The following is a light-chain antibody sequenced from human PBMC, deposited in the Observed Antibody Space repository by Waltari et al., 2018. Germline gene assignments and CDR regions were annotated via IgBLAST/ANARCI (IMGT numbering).Light chain of an antibody. CDR1: QTIITW. Sequence: DIQMTQSPSTLSASVGDTVTITCRASQTIITWLAWYQQKPGKAPKLLIYDASNRATGIPARFSGSGSGTDFTLTISSLEPEDFAVYYCQQRSNWPPTFGQGTKVEIK. CDR3: QQRSNWPPT. CDR2: DAS. V-gene: IGKV1-5*01. J-gene: IGKJ1*01.